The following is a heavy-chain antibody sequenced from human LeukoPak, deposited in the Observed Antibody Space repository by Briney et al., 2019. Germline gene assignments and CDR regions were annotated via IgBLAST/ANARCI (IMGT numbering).Heavy chain of an antibody. D-gene: IGHD3-10*01. Sequence: SETLSLTCTVSGGSVSSGDYYWSWIRQLPGKGLEWIGYIYYTGNTYYNPSLKSRVTISVDTSKNQFSLKLSSVTAADTAVYYCARAPMVRGVTGFDYWGQGTLVTVSS. CDR3: ARAPMVRGVTGFDY. J-gene: IGHJ4*02. CDR1: GGSVSSGDYY. V-gene: IGHV4-61*08. CDR2: IYYTGNT.